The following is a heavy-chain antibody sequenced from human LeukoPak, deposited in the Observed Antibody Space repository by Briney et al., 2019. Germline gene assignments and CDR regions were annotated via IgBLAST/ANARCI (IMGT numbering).Heavy chain of an antibody. V-gene: IGHV3-7*01. D-gene: IGHD3-22*01. CDR1: GFTFSNYW. CDR3: ARATYYDSSGYWGYYFDY. Sequence: GGSLRLSCAASGFTFSNYWMSWVRQAPGKGLEWVANINQHGSENYYVDSVRGRFTTSRDNAQNSLFLQMNSQRAEDTAVYYCARATYYDSSGYWGYYFDYWGQGTLVTVSS. CDR2: INQHGSEN. J-gene: IGHJ4*02.